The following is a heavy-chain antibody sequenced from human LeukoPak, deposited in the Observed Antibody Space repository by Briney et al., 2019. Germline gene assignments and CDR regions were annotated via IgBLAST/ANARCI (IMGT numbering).Heavy chain of an antibody. CDR2: ISAYNGNT. V-gene: IGHV1-18*01. D-gene: IGHD3-10*01. CDR3: ARFYYGSGYENYYYGMDV. J-gene: IGHJ6*02. CDR1: GYSFTSYG. Sequence: GESLKISCKGSGYSFTSYGISWVRQAPGQGLEWMGWISAYNGNTNYAQKLQGRVTMTTDTSTSTAYMELRSLRSDDTAVYYCARFYYGSGYENYYYGMDVWGQGTTVTVSS.